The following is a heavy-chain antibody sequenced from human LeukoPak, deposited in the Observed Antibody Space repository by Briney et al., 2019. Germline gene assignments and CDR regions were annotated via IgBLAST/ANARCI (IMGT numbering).Heavy chain of an antibody. J-gene: IGHJ4*02. CDR1: GGSFSGYY. CDR2: IYYSGST. CDR3: ASWYSSGYDY. Sequence: SETLSLTCAVYGGSFSGYYWSWIRQPPGKGLEWIGYIYYSGSTNYNPSLKSRVTISVDTSKNQFSLKLSSVTAADTAVYYCASWYSSGYDYWGQGTLVTVSS. V-gene: IGHV4-59*08. D-gene: IGHD6-19*01.